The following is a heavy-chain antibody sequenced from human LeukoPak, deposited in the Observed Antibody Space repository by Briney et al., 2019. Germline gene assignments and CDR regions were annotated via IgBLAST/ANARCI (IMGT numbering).Heavy chain of an antibody. D-gene: IGHD3-22*01. CDR3: ARAKWLNYFYY. V-gene: IGHV1-2*02. J-gene: IGHJ4*02. CDR1: GYTFTGYY. Sequence: GASVKVSCKASGYTFTGYYMHWVRQAPGQGLEWMGWINPNSGGTNYAQKFQGRVTITRATSISTAYMELSRLRSDDTAVYYCARAKWLNYFYYWGQGTLVTVSS. CDR2: INPNSGGT.